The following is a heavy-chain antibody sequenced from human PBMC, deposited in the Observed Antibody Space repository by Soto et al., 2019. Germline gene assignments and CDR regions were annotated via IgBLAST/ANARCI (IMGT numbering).Heavy chain of an antibody. CDR2: IVVGSGNT. CDR3: AADTLAGHYYYYYGMDG. Sequence: SVKVSCKASGFTFTSSAVQWVRQARGQRLEWIGWIVVGSGNTNYAQTFQERVTITRDMSTRTAYMELSSLRSEDTAVYYCAADTLAGHYYYYYGMDGWGQGTTVTVSS. V-gene: IGHV1-58*01. CDR1: GFTFTSSA. D-gene: IGHD6-19*01. J-gene: IGHJ6*02.